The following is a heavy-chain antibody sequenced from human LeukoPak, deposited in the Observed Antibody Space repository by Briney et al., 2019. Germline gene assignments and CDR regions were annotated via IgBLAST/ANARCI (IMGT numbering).Heavy chain of an antibody. CDR3: VYYYGSGSVEY. CDR2: FYHSGST. J-gene: IGHJ4*02. D-gene: IGHD3-10*01. Sequence: SETLSLTCTLSGGSITSSNYYWGWIRQPPGKGLEWIGSFYHSGSTNYDPSLKSRVTISVDTSKNQFSLKLSSVTAADTAVYYCVYYYGSGSVEYWGQGTLVTVSS. V-gene: IGHV4-39*01. CDR1: GGSITSSNYY.